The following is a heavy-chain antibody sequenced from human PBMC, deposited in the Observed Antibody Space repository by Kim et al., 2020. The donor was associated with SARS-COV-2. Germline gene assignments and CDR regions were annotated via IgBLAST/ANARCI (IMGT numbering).Heavy chain of an antibody. CDR3: ARDLSPGYCSSSTSCLHPGDQNDY. J-gene: IGHJ4*02. CDR1: GYTFTGYY. CDR2: INPNSGGT. D-gene: IGHD2-2*01. V-gene: IGHV1-2*02. Sequence: ASVKVSCKASGYTFTGYYMHWVRQAPGQGLEWMGWINPNSGGTNYAQKFQGRVTMTRDTSISTAYMELSRLRSDDTAVYYCARDLSPGYCSSSTSCLHPGDQNDYWGQGTLVTVSS.